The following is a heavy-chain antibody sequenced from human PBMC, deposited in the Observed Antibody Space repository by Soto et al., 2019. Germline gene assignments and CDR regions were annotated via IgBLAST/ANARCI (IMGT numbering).Heavy chain of an antibody. V-gene: IGHV1-3*01. J-gene: IGHJ4*02. CDR3: ASGYVEMATSTGY. Sequence: ASVKVSCKASGYTFTSYAMHWVRQAPGQRLEWMGWINAGNGNTKYSQKFQGRVTMTTDTSTSTAYMELRSLRSDDTAVYYCASGYVEMATSTGYWGQGTLVTVSS. CDR1: GYTFTSYA. CDR2: INAGNGNT. D-gene: IGHD5-12*01.